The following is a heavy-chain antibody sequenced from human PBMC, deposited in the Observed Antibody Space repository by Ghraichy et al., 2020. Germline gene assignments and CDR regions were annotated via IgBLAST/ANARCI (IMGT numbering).Heavy chain of an antibody. CDR2: IYPGGST. CDR3: ARGRYCGGGSCYPRPYYFDS. D-gene: IGHD2-15*01. Sequence: SETLSLTCAVYGGPFGGYYWNLVRQSPGKGLEWIGEIYPGGSTNYNPSLESRFTISVDASRKQFSLSLFSVTAADTAIYYCARGRYCGGGSCYPRPYYFDSWGQGTLVTVSS. V-gene: IGHV4-34*01. CDR1: GGPFGGYY. J-gene: IGHJ4*02.